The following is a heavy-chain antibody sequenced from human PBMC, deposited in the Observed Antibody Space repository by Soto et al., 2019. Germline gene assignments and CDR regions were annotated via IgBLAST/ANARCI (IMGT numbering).Heavy chain of an antibody. V-gene: IGHV3-7*01. D-gene: IGHD3-3*01. CDR1: GFTFSSYS. CDR3: ARDSDFWRTDYFDY. J-gene: IGHJ4*02. Sequence: ETLSLSCAASGFTFSSYSMNWVRQAPGKGLEWVANIKQDGSEKYYVDSVKGRFTISRDNAKNSLYLQMNSLRAEDTAVYYCARDSDFWRTDYFDYWGQGTLVTVSS. CDR2: IKQDGSEK.